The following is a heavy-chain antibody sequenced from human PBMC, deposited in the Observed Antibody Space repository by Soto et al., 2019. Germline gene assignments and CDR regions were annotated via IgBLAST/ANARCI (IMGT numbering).Heavy chain of an antibody. CDR3: AKSGLSQWHFDL. CDR2: ISYDGTGL. CDR1: GFTFSTYG. D-gene: IGHD2-8*01. J-gene: IGHJ2*01. Sequence: PGGSLRLSCTASGFTFSTYGIHWVRQAPGKGLDWVAVISYDGTGLYYADSVKGRFTISRDNSRNMVYLQMNSLRAEDTAVYYCAKSGLSQWHFDLWGRGTLVTVSS. V-gene: IGHV3-30*18.